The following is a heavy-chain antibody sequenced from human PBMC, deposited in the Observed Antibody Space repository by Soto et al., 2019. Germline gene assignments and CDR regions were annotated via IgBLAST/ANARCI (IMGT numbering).Heavy chain of an antibody. CDR3: ARDFDILTGYYTPFFDY. CDR1: GFTFSSYA. Sequence: GGSLRLSCAASGFTFSSYAMHWVRQAPGKGLERVAVISYDGSNKYYADSVKGRFTISRDNSKNTLYLQMNSLRAEDTAVYYCARDFDILTGYYTPFFDYWGQGTLVTVSS. V-gene: IGHV3-30-3*01. CDR2: ISYDGSNK. D-gene: IGHD3-9*01. J-gene: IGHJ4*02.